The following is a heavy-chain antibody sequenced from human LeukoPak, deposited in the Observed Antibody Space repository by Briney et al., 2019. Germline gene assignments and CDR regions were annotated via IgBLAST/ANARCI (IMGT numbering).Heavy chain of an antibody. CDR1: GGTFSSYA. J-gene: IGHJ4*02. D-gene: IGHD6-13*01. V-gene: IGHV1-69*04. Sequence: SVKVSCKASGGTFSSYAISWVRQAPRQGLEWMGRIIPILGIANYAQKFRGRVTITADKSTSTAYMELSSLRSEDTAVYYCARDQGYSSSFLGGGDYWGQGTLVTVSS. CDR2: IIPILGIA. CDR3: ARDQGYSSSFLGGGDY.